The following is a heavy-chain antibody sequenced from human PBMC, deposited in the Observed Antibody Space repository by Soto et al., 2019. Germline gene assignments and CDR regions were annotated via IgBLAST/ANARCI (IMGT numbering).Heavy chain of an antibody. J-gene: IGHJ6*02. Sequence: ASVKVSCKASGYTFTGYYIHWVRQAPGQGLEWMGWISPISGGTHYAQKYQGWVTMTRDTSISTAYMELSRLKSDDTAVYYCARSSGPRIYYGMDVWGQGTTVTV. CDR2: ISPISGGT. V-gene: IGHV1-2*04. D-gene: IGHD6-19*01. CDR1: GYTFTGYY. CDR3: ARSSGPRIYYGMDV.